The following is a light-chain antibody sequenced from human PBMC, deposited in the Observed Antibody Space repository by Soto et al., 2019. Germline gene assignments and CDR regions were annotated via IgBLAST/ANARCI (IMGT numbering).Light chain of an antibody. V-gene: IGKV1-5*01. Sequence: DIQMTQSPSTLSASVGDRVTITCRASQSISSWLAWYQQKPGKAPKLLIYDASSLESGVPSRFSGSGSGTEFTLTISSLQPDDFATYYCQQYNSYSPVPFGQGTKVDI. CDR1: QSISSW. CDR3: QQYNSYSPVP. CDR2: DAS. J-gene: IGKJ1*01.